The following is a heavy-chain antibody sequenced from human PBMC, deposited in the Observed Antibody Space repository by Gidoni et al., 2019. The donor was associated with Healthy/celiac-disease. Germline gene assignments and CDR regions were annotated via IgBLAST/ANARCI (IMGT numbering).Heavy chain of an antibody. V-gene: IGHV3-7*03. CDR2: IKQDGSEK. D-gene: IGHD3-3*01. CDR3: AREAQYYDFWSGLNWFDP. Sequence: EVQLVESGGGLVQPGGSLRLSFAASGFPFSRYWMSWVRQAPGKGLEWVANIKQDGSEKYYVDSVKGRFTISRDNAKNSLYLQMNSLRAEDTAVYYCAREAQYYDFWSGLNWFDPWGQGTLVTVSS. J-gene: IGHJ5*02. CDR1: GFPFSRYW.